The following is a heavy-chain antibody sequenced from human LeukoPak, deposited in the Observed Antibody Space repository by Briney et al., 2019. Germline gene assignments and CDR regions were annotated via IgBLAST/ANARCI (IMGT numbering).Heavy chain of an antibody. V-gene: IGHV3-30-3*01. CDR1: GFTFSSYA. CDR2: ISYDGSNK. CDR3: ARDRGYSGYDWGDYFDY. Sequence: GGSLRLSCAASGFTFSSYAMHWVRQAPGKGLEWVAVISYDGSNKYYADSVKGRFTISRDNSKNTLYLQMNSLRAEDTAVYYCARDRGYSGYDWGDYFDYWGQGTLVTVSS. J-gene: IGHJ4*02. D-gene: IGHD5-12*01.